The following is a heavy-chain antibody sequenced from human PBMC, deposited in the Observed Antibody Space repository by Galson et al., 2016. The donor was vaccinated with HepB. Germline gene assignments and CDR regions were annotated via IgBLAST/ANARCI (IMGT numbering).Heavy chain of an antibody. CDR3: ARDSAGSFDL. J-gene: IGHJ2*01. CDR1: GFTFIIYA. CDR2: IYYSGST. Sequence: LRLSCAASGFTFIIYAMSWVRQAPGKGLEWIGYIYYSGSTNYNPSLKSRVTLSVDTSKNQFSLKLTSVTAADTAVYYCARDSAGSFDLWGRGTLVTVSS. V-gene: IGHV4-59*01. D-gene: IGHD3-10*01.